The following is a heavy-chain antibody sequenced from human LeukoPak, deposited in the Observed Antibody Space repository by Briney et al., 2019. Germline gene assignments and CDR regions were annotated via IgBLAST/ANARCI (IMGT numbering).Heavy chain of an antibody. CDR2: TWFDGSSK. V-gene: IGHV3-33*06. CDR3: AKDSGITGIRRSFAY. Sequence: GGSLRLFCATSGFTFINFDMHWVRQTPGKGLEWVALTWFDGSSKSYADSVKGRFTISLDNSKNTPHLQMSSLRAEDTAVYFCAKDSGITGIRRSFAYWGQGTLVTVSS. CDR1: GFTFINFD. D-gene: IGHD1-20*01. J-gene: IGHJ4*02.